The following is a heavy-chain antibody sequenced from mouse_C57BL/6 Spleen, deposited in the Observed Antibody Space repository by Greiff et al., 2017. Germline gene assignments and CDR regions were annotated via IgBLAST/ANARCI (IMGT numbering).Heavy chain of an antibody. Sequence: EVKLEESGGGLVQPGGSMKLSCAASGFTFSDAWMDWVRQSPEKGLEWVAEIRNKANNHATYYAESVKGRFTISRDDSKSSVYLEMNSLISEDPGIYYCTRQGAYYYVISSYFDYWGQGTTLTVSS. CDR2: IRNKANNHAT. CDR3: TRQGAYYYVISSYFDY. CDR1: GFTFSDAW. V-gene: IGHV6-6*01. D-gene: IGHD1-1*01. J-gene: IGHJ2*01.